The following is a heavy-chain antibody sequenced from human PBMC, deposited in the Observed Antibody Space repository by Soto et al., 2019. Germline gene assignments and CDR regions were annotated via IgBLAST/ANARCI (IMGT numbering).Heavy chain of an antibody. D-gene: IGHD2-2*01. V-gene: IGHV4-31*02. CDR3: ARVKLVLETPYTSYYYHGMDV. Sequence: PSETLSLTCTVSGGSISSGGYYWSWIRQHPGKGLEWIGYIYYSGSTYYNPSLKSRVTISVDTSKNQFSLKLSSVTAADTAVYYCARVKLVLETPYTSYYYHGMDVWGQGTTVTVSS. J-gene: IGHJ6*02. CDR1: GGSISSGGYY. CDR2: IYYSGST.